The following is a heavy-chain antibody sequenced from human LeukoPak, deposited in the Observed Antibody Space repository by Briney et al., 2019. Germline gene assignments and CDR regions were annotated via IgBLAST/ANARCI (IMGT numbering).Heavy chain of an antibody. CDR3: ARDEGLSPMTTVTTGPYY. V-gene: IGHV3-11*04. J-gene: IGHJ4*02. D-gene: IGHD4-17*01. CDR1: GFTFSDYY. Sequence: GGSLRLSCAASGFTFSDYYMSWIRQAPGKGLEWVSYISSSGSTIYYADSVKGRFTISRDNAKNSLYLQMNSLRAEDTAVYYCARDEGLSPMTTVTTGPYYWGQGTLVTVSS. CDR2: ISSSGSTI.